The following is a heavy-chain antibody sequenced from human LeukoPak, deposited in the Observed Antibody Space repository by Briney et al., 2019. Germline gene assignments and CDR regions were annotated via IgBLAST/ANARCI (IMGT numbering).Heavy chain of an antibody. CDR3: ARAVAPAAIRANNYYYYMDV. CDR1: GGSISSSSYY. D-gene: IGHD2-2*01. CDR2: IYYSGST. J-gene: IGHJ6*03. V-gene: IGHV4-39*07. Sequence: NTSETLSLTCTVSGGSISSSSYYWGWIRQPPGKGLEWIGSIYYSGSTYYNPSLKSRVTISVDTSKNQFSLKLSSVTAADTAVYYCARAVAPAAIRANNYYYYMDVWGKGTTVTISS.